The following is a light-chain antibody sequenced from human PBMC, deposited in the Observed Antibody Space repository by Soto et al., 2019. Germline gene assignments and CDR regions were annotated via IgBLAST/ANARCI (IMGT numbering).Light chain of an antibody. J-gene: IGKJ4*01. CDR2: DAS. CDR1: QNIRRN. Sequence: EIVMTQSPATLSVSPGEEATLSCRASQNIRRNLAWYQQKPGQAPRLLMYDASTRASGVPARFSGGGSGTEFTLTISSLQSEDFAVYYCQQCNNWPLTFGGGTKVEIK. CDR3: QQCNNWPLT. V-gene: IGKV3-15*01.